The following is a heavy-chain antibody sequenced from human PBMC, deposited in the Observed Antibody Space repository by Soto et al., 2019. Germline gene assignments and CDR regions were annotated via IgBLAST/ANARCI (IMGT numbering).Heavy chain of an antibody. CDR3: ARERSNYATVRFDP. D-gene: IGHD4-4*01. J-gene: IGHJ5*02. Sequence: QVQLVQSGAEVKKPGASVKVSCKASGYTFTSYYINWVRQATGQGLEWMGWMNPNSGNTGYAQKFQGRVTMTRNASISTAYMELSSLRSENTAVYYCARERSNYATVRFDPWGQGTLVTVSS. CDR2: MNPNSGNT. V-gene: IGHV1-8*01. CDR1: GYTFTSYY.